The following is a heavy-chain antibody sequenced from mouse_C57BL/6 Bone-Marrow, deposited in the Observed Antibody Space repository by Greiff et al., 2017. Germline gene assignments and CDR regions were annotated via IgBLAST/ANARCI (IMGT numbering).Heavy chain of an antibody. V-gene: IGHV1-50*01. J-gene: IGHJ4*01. Sequence: QVQLQQPGAELVKPGASVKLSCKASGYTFTSYWMQWVKQRPGQGLEWIGEIDPSDSYTNYNQKFKGKATLTVDTSSSTAYMQLSSLTSEDSAVYYGAEGPLYAMDYWGQGTSVTVSS. D-gene: IGHD3-3*01. CDR3: AEGPLYAMDY. CDR1: GYTFTSYW. CDR2: IDPSDSYT.